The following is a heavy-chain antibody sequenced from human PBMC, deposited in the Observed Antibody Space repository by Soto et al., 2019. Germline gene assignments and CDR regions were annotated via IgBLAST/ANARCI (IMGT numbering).Heavy chain of an antibody. CDR3: ARYGPKKTMTSY. CDR1: GGSISSGGYY. Sequence: QVQLQESGPGLVKPSQTLSLTCTVSGGSISSGGYYWSWIRQHPGKGLEWIGYIYYSGSTYYNPSLKCRVTIAVDTSNNQFSLKLSSVTAADTAVYYCARYGPKKTMTSYWGQGTLVTVSS. V-gene: IGHV4-31*03. D-gene: IGHD4-17*01. CDR2: IYYSGST. J-gene: IGHJ4*02.